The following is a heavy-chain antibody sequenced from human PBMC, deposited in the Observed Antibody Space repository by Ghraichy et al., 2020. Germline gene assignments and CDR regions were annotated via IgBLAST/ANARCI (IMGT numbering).Heavy chain of an antibody. D-gene: IGHD6-13*01. CDR2: IYHSGST. CDR1: GGSISSGGYS. V-gene: IGHV4-30-2*01. J-gene: IGHJ4*02. Sequence: SETLSLTCAVSGGSISSGGYSWSWIRQPPGKGLEWIGYIYHSGSTYYNPSLKSRVTISVDRSKNQFSLKLSSVTAADTAVYYCARDPVGAAAGTGGFDYWGQGTLVTVSS. CDR3: ARDPVGAAAGTGGFDY.